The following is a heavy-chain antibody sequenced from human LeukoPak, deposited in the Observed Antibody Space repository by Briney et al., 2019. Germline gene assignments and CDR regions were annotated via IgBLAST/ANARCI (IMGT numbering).Heavy chain of an antibody. J-gene: IGHJ5*02. Sequence: SETLSLTCTVSGGSISSYYWSWIRQPAGKGLEWIGRIYTSGSTNYNPSLKSRVTMSVDTSKNQFSLKLSSVTAADTAVYYCARDQGSSSWPTTNWFDPWGQGTLVTVSS. CDR1: GGSISSYY. CDR3: ARDQGSSSWPTTNWFDP. V-gene: IGHV4-4*07. D-gene: IGHD6-13*01. CDR2: IYTSGST.